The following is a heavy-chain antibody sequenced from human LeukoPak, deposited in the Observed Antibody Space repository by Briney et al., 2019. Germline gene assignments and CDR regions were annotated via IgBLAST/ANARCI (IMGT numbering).Heavy chain of an antibody. Sequence: PGGSLRLSCAASGFTFTSYAMSWVRQAPGKGLEWVSAIGGSVGSTYYADSVKGRFTISRDNSKNTLYLQMNSLRAEDTAVYYCAKVGAVAAFPRDFDYWGQGTLVTVSS. J-gene: IGHJ4*02. V-gene: IGHV3-23*01. CDR1: GFTFTSYA. CDR3: AKVGAVAAFPRDFDY. CDR2: IGGSVGST. D-gene: IGHD6-19*01.